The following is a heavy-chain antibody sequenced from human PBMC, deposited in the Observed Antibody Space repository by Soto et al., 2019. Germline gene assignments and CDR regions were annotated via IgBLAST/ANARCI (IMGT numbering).Heavy chain of an antibody. CDR1: GFTFSSYG. Sequence: QVQLVESGGGVVQPGRSLRLSCAASGFTFSSYGMHWVRQAPGKGLEWVALVWYDVGNKYYADSVKGRFTISRDNSKNTLYLQMNSLRDEDTAVYYCVRAAGYSGNDYVYYYGMDVWGQGTTVTVSS. CDR3: VRAAGYSGNDYVYYYGMDV. V-gene: IGHV3-33*01. J-gene: IGHJ6*02. CDR2: VWYDVGNK. D-gene: IGHD5-12*01.